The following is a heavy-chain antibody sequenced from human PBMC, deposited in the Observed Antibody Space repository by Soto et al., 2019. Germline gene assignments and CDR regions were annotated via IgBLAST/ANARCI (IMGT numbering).Heavy chain of an antibody. V-gene: IGHV1-69*09. D-gene: IGHD6-25*01. J-gene: IGHJ4*02. CDR1: GIMSSGYG. CDR2: INPILDST. CDR3: ATMKRARLDS. Sequence: QEQVVQSGPAMKEPGYSVKVSCRASGIMSSGYGFSWVRQDPGQGLEWVGRINPILDSTHYAQNLQGRVSITVDKSTDTAYLEVTSLRLEDTAIYFCATMKRARLDSWGRGTVVTVSS.